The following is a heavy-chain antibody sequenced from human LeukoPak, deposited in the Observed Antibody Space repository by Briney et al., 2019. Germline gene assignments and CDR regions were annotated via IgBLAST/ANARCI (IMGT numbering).Heavy chain of an antibody. Sequence: SVKVSRKASGGTFSSYAVSWVRQAPGQGLEWMGGIIPIFGTANYAQKFQGRVTITADESTSTAYMELSSLRSEDTAVYYCARENDSDAFDIWGQGTMVTVSS. CDR1: GGTFSSYA. CDR2: IIPIFGTA. CDR3: ARENDSDAFDI. D-gene: IGHD1-1*01. J-gene: IGHJ3*02. V-gene: IGHV1-69*13.